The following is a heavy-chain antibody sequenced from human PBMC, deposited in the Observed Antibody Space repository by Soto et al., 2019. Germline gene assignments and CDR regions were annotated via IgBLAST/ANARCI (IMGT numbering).Heavy chain of an antibody. V-gene: IGHV1-3*01. Sequence: SVKVTCKASGYTFTSNARYWVRQAPGQRLEWMGWINAGNGNTKYSQKFQGRVTITRDTSASTAYMELSSLRSEDTAVYYCASPTRAYCSGGSCYYDGGAGSPGAFDIWGQGTMVTVSS. D-gene: IGHD2-15*01. CDR3: ASPTRAYCSGGSCYYDGGAGSPGAFDI. CDR2: INAGNGNT. J-gene: IGHJ3*02. CDR1: GYTFTSNA.